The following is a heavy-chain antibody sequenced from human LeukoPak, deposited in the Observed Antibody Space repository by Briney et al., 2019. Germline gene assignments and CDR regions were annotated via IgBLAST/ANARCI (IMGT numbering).Heavy chain of an antibody. CDR2: ISAYNGNT. V-gene: IGHV1-18*01. J-gene: IGHJ4*02. CDR3: ARDLAYNYGDPHYFDY. CDR1: GYTFTSYG. Sequence: ASVKVSCKASGYTFTSYGISWVRQAPGQGLEWMGWISAYNGNTNYAQKLQGRVTMTTDTSTGTAYMDLRSLRSDDSAVYYCARDLAYNYGDPHYFDYWGQGTLVTVSS. D-gene: IGHD5-24*01.